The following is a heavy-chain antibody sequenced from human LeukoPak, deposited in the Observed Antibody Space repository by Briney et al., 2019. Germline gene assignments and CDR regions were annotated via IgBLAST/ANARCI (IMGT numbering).Heavy chain of an antibody. CDR2: ISGSGGST. D-gene: IGHD3-22*01. V-gene: IGHV3-23*01. Sequence: PGGSLRLSCAASGFTFSSYAMSWVRQAPGEGLEWVSAISGSGGSTYYADSVKGRFTISRDNSKNTLYLQMNSLRAEDTAVYYCANNGYDSSGYYTNYFDYWGQGTLVTVSS. CDR3: ANNGYDSSGYYTNYFDY. CDR1: GFTFSSYA. J-gene: IGHJ4*02.